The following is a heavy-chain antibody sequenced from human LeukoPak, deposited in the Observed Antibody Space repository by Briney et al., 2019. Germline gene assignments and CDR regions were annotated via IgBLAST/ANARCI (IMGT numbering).Heavy chain of an antibody. CDR3: ARAGYAHGLDV. Sequence: GGSLRLSCAAAGFTCSDHDMHWVRLAPGKGLEWVGRITNKGGGYTTVYAASVNGRFTIPRDDSKTTLYLQMKRLKTDDTAVYYGARAGYAHGLDVWGQGTTVTVSS. J-gene: IGHJ6*02. CDR2: ITNKGGGYTT. D-gene: IGHD5-12*01. CDR1: GFTCSDHD. V-gene: IGHV3-72*01.